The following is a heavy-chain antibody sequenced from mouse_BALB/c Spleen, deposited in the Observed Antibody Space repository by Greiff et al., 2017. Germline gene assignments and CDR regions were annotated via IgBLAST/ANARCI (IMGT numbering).Heavy chain of an antibody. V-gene: IGHV3-6*02. CDR1: GYSITSGYY. J-gene: IGHJ3*01. CDR2: ISYDGSN. Sequence: EVQLVESGPGLVKPSQSLSLTCSVTGYSITSGYYWNWIRQFPGNKLEWMGYISYDGSNNYNPSLKNRISITRDTSKNQFFLKLNSVTTEDTATYYCASPYTYGFAYWGQGTLVTVSA. CDR3: ASPYTYGFAY. D-gene: IGHD2-14*01.